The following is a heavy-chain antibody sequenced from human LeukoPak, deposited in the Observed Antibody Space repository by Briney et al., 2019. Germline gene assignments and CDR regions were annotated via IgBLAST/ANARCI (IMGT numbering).Heavy chain of an antibody. Sequence: PGGSLRLSCAASGVTFRSHSMHWVRQAPGKGLVWVSGISRDGTSTNYADAVKGRFTISRDNAKNTLYLQMNSLRVEDTAVYSCARGWYGPDSCGQGTLVTVSS. V-gene: IGHV3-74*01. CDR2: ISRDGTST. D-gene: IGHD2-15*01. J-gene: IGHJ5*01. CDR3: ARGWYGPDS. CDR1: GVTFRSHS.